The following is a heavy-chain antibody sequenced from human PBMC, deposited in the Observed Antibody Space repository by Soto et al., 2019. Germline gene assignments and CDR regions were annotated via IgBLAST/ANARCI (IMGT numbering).Heavy chain of an antibody. CDR3: AKNGDFWSWGMDV. V-gene: IGHV3-23*01. D-gene: IGHD3-3*01. Sequence: GGSLRLSCAASGFTFNTYAMTWVRQAPGKGLEWVSLISESGDGTYYADSVKGRFTISRDNSQRTLNLQMNSLRPEDTAVYYCAKNGDFWSWGMDVWGQGTTVTVS. CDR2: ISESGDGT. CDR1: GFTFNTYA. J-gene: IGHJ6*02.